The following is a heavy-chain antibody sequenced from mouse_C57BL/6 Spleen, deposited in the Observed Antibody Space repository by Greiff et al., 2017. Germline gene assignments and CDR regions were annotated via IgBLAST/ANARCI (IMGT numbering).Heavy chain of an antibody. V-gene: IGHV1-50*01. CDR1: GYTFTSYW. J-gene: IGHJ2*01. D-gene: IGHD2-5*01. CDR3: ARYYSNSYYFDY. Sequence: QVQLKQPGAELVKPGASVKLSCKASGYTFTSYWMQWVKQRPGQGLEWIGEIDPSDSYTNYNQKFKGKATLTVDTSSSTAYMQRSSLTSEDSAVYYCARYYSNSYYFDYWGQGTTLTVSS. CDR2: IDPSDSYT.